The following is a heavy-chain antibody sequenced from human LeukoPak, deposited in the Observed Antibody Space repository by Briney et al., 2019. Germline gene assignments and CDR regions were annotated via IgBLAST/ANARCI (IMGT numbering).Heavy chain of an antibody. CDR2: ITGTGGST. CDR3: AKQRAFSPVTNFDY. J-gene: IGHJ4*02. CDR1: GFTFSNYA. V-gene: IGHV3-23*01. Sequence: GGSLRLSCAASGFTFSNYAMSWVRQAPGEGLEWVSSITGTGGSTYYAGSVKGRFTISRDSSMNTLYLQMNSLRAEDTAVYYCAKQRAFSPVTNFDYWGQGTLVTVSS. D-gene: IGHD4-17*01.